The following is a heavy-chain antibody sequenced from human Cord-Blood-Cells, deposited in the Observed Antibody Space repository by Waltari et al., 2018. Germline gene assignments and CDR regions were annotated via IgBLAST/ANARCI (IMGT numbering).Heavy chain of an antibody. CDR3: ARTSYDYVWGSYRSGNWVDP. Sequence: GFTFSSYSMNWVRQAPGKGLAWVSSISSSSSYIYYADSVKGRFTISRDNAKNSLYLQMNSLRAEDTAVYYCARTSYDYVWGSYRSGNWVDPWGQGTLVTVSS. J-gene: IGHJ5*02. V-gene: IGHV3-21*01. CDR1: GFTFSSYS. CDR2: ISSSSSYI. D-gene: IGHD3-16*02.